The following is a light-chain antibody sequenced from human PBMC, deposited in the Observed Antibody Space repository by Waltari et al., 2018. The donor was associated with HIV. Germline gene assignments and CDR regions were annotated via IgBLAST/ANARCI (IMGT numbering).Light chain of an antibody. CDR3: CYIAGTSTFVV. J-gene: IGLJ2*01. CDR2: DVS. V-gene: IGLV2-11*01. Sequence: QSALTQPRSLSGSPGQSVTISCTGTSSDVGSYNYVSWYQHHPGKAPNLILYDVSGRPPGSPVRFSGSRFGNTSSLTFSGLQAGNTANYYCCYIAGTSTFVVFGGGTKLTVL. CDR1: SSDVGSYNY.